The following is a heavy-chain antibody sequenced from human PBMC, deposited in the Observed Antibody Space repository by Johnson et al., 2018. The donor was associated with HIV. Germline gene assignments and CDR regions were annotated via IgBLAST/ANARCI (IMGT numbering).Heavy chain of an antibody. CDR2: ISSSGSTI. D-gene: IGHD6-19*01. J-gene: IGHJ3*02. CDR3: ARMYSSGWYDLRVVYAFDI. Sequence: VQLVESGGGLVKPGGSLRLSCAASGFTFSDFYMSWIRKAPGKGLEWVSYISSSGSTIYYADSVKGRFTISRDNAKNSLYLQMNSLRAEDTAVYYCARMYSSGWYDLRVVYAFDIWGQGTVVTVSS. V-gene: IGHV3-11*04. CDR1: GFTFSDFY.